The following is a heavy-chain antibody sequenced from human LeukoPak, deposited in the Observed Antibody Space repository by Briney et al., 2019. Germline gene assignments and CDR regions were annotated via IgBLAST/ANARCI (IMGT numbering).Heavy chain of an antibody. CDR2: INSDGSEK. J-gene: IGHJ4*02. CDR3: ASYDSSGFYFDY. V-gene: IGHV3-7*03. Sequence: GGSLRLSCAASGFPFTSHWLSWFRQSPGRGLEWVAHINSDGSEKNYVDSVKGRFTISRDNAKNSLYLQMNSLRAEDTAVYYCASYDSSGFYFDYWGQGTLVTVSS. CDR1: GFPFTSHW. D-gene: IGHD3-22*01.